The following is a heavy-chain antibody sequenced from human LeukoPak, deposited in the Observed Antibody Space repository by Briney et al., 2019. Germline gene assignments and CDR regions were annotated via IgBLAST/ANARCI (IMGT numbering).Heavy chain of an antibody. V-gene: IGHV3-74*01. CDR2: IDSDGSST. CDR3: ASPGGNYALLGFGY. D-gene: IGHD4-11*01. CDR1: GFTFSSYW. J-gene: IGHJ4*02. Sequence: GGSLRLSCAASGFTFSSYWMHWVRRAPGKGLVWVSRIDSDGSSTSYADSVKGRFTISRDNAKNTLYLQMDSLRAEDTAVYYCASPGGNYALLGFGYWGQGTLVTVSS.